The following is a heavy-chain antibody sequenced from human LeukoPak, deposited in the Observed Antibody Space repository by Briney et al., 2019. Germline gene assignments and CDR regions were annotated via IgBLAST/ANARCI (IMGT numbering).Heavy chain of an antibody. J-gene: IGHJ3*02. D-gene: IGHD4-23*01. Sequence: GRSLRLSCAASGFTFSNYGMHWVRQAPGKGLEWVAVVSYGGTNKYYADSVKGRFTISRDNSKNTLYLQMNSLRAEDTAMYYCARGTEDYGGSPDATIRRPFAIWGQGTLVTVST. CDR3: ARGTEDYGGSPDATIRRPFAI. CDR1: GFTFSNYG. CDR2: VSYGGTNK. V-gene: IGHV3-30*03.